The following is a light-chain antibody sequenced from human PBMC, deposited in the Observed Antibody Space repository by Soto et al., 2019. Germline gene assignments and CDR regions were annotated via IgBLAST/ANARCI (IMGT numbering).Light chain of an antibody. J-gene: IGLJ1*01. CDR3: SSYTSSSTHV. CDR2: AAS. Sequence: QSVLTQPASVSGSPGQSITISCSGTSSDIGSYNHVAWYQQFPGKSPKLMIYAASDRPPGVSDRFSGSKSGNTASLTISGLQAEDEADYYCSSYTSSSTHVFGTGTRSPS. CDR1: SSDIGSYNH. V-gene: IGLV2-14*03.